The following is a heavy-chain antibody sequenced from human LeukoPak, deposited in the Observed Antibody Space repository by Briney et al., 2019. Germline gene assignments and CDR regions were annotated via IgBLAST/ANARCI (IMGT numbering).Heavy chain of an antibody. J-gene: IGHJ4*02. CDR3: ARNLNSPIAVAGSDY. Sequence: GGSLRLSCAASGFTFSNSDMEWVRQAPGKGLEWVSSITPSSTYIYYAESMRGRFTVSRANAKNSLYLQMNSLTAEDTAVYYCARNLNSPIAVAGSDYWGQGTLVTVSS. CDR2: ITPSSTYI. V-gene: IGHV3-21*01. D-gene: IGHD6-19*01. CDR1: GFTFSNSD.